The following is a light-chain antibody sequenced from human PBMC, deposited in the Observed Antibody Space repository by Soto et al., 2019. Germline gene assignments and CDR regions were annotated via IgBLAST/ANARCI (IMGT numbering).Light chain of an antibody. CDR1: SSDVGGYNY. CDR3: SSYAGSYTFDV. V-gene: IGLV2-11*01. J-gene: IGLJ1*01. Sequence: QSALTQPRSVSGSPGQSVTISCTGTSSDVGGYNYVSWYQQHPGNAPKLMIYDVTKRPSGVPDRFSGSKSGNTASLTISGLQAEDEADYYCSSYAGSYTFDVFGTGTKLTVL. CDR2: DVT.